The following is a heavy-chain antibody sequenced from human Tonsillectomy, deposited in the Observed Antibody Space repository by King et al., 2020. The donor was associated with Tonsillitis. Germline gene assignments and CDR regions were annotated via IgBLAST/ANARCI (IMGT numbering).Heavy chain of an antibody. V-gene: IGHV1-8*02. CDR1: GYTFTSYD. CDR2: MNPNSGNT. J-gene: IGHJ4*02. CDR3: ARAFRLVPALPGYYFDY. Sequence: VQLVESGAEVKKPGASVKVSCKASGYTFTSYDINWVRQATGQGLEWMGWMNPNSGNTGYAQKFQGRVTMTRNTSRSTAYMELSSLRSEDTTAYYCARAFRLVPALPGYYFDYWGQGTLVPVSS. D-gene: IGHD2-21*02.